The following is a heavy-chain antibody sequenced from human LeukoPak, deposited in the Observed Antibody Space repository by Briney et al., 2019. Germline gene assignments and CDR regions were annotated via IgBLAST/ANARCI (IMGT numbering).Heavy chain of an antibody. CDR2: IIPMSGAL. CDR1: GGTFSNYG. J-gene: IGHJ6*03. V-gene: IGHV1-69*13. Sequence: ASVKVSCKVSGGTFSNYGFSWVRQAPGQGLEWMGGIIPMSGALNYAQKFQGRVTITADESTSTAYMELSSLRSVDTAVYYCTRVITTGQPSYYYYMDVWGRGTTVTVSS. CDR3: TRVITTGQPSYYYYMDV. D-gene: IGHD3-22*01.